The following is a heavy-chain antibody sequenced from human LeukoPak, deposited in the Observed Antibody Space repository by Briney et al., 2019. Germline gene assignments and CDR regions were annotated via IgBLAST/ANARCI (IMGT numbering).Heavy chain of an antibody. CDR1: GYTFTTYD. D-gene: IGHD2-2*02. V-gene: IGHV1-8*01. CDR2: MNPDSGDS. Sequence: ASVKVSCKASGYTFTTYDMSWVRQATGQGLEWMGWMNPDSGDSAYAQKFQGRVTMTRNTSISTAYMELSRLRSDDTAVYRCARLGYCSSTSCYNFDYWGQGTLVTVSS. CDR3: ARLGYCSSTSCYNFDY. J-gene: IGHJ4*02.